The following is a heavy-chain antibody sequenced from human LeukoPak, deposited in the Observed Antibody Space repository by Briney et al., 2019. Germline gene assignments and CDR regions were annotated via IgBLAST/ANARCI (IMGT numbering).Heavy chain of an antibody. Sequence: PGGSLRLSCAASGFTFSSYWMHWVRQAPGKGLVWVSRINSDGSSTSYADSVRGRFTISRDNAKNTLYLQMNSLRAEDTAVYYCATPTITIFGVVTSYYMDVWGKGTTVTVSS. CDR2: INSDGSST. V-gene: IGHV3-74*01. J-gene: IGHJ6*03. CDR3: ATPTITIFGVVTSYYMDV. CDR1: GFTFSSYW. D-gene: IGHD3-3*01.